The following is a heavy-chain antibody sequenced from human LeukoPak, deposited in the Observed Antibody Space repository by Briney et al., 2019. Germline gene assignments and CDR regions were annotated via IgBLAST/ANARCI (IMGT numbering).Heavy chain of an antibody. CDR2: INWNGGST. CDR1: GFTFDDYG. Sequence: GGSLRLSCAASGFTFDDYGMSWVRQAPGKGLEWVSGINWNGGSTGYADSVKGRFTISRDNAKNSLYLQMNSLRAEDTAVYYCARVVRSNYGNWFDPWGQGTLVTVSS. J-gene: IGHJ5*02. D-gene: IGHD4-11*01. CDR3: ARVVRSNYGNWFDP. V-gene: IGHV3-20*04.